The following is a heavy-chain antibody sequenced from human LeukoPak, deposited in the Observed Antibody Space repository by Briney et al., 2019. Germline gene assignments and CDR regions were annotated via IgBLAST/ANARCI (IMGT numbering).Heavy chain of an antibody. CDR1: GGTFSSYA. J-gene: IGHJ4*02. CDR3: ATTPYYYDSSGYLY. D-gene: IGHD3-22*01. Sequence: GASVKVSCKASGGTFSSYAISWVRQAPGQGLEWMGGIIPIFGTANYAQKFQGRVTITTDESTSTAYMELSSLRSEDTAVYYCATTPYYYDSSGYLYWGQGTLVTVSS. V-gene: IGHV1-69*05. CDR2: IIPIFGTA.